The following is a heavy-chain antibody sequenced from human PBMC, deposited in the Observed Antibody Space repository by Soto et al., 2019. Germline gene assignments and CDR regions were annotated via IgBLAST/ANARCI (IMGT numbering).Heavy chain of an antibody. J-gene: IGHJ3*02. CDR3: AHRRRSAGSCNNVFDM. V-gene: IGHV2-5*01. CDR1: GFSLSTSGEG. D-gene: IGHD2-15*01. CDR2: IYWRDDK. Sequence: QITLKESGPTLVQPTQTLTLTCTFSGFSLSTSGEGVGWIRQPPGKALEWLALIYWRDDKRYSPSLKSRLTITKDTSKNQVVLTMTSLDPVDTATYYCAHRRRSAGSCNNVFDMWGQGAMVTVSS.